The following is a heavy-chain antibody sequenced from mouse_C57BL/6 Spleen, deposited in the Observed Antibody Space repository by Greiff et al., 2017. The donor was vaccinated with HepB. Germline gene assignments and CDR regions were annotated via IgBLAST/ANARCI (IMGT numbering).Heavy chain of an antibody. CDR3: ARLRSDWYFEV. V-gene: IGHV1-69*01. Sequence: QVQLQQSGAELVMPGASVKLSCKASGYTFTSYWMHWVKQRPGQGLEWIGEIDPSDSYTNYNQKFKGQSTLTVDKSYSPAYMQLSSLTSEDSAVYYCARLRSDWYFEVWGTGTTVTVSS. J-gene: IGHJ1*03. D-gene: IGHD1-1*01. CDR1: GYTFTSYW. CDR2: IDPSDSYT.